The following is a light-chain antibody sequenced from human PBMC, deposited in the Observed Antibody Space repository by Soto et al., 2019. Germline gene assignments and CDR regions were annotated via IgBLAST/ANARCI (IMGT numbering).Light chain of an antibody. CDR1: SSDVGGYNY. V-gene: IGLV2-8*01. Sequence: QSALTQPPSASGSPGQSVTISCTGTSSDVGGYNYVSWYQQHPGKAHKLVIYEVSKRPSGVPDRFSGSKSGKTASLTVSGLQAEDEADYYCSSYAGYNNVVFGGGTKLTVL. CDR3: SSYAGYNNVV. J-gene: IGLJ2*01. CDR2: EVS.